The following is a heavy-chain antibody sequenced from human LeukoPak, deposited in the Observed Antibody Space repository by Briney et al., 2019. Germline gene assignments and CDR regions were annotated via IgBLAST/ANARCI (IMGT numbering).Heavy chain of an antibody. J-gene: IGHJ4*02. CDR1: GFTFSSYG. V-gene: IGHV3-33*01. CDR2: IWYDGSNK. Sequence: GGSLRLSCAASGFTFSSYGMHWVRQAPGKGLEWVAVIWYDGSNKYYADSVKGRFTISRDNSKNTLYLQMNSLRAEDTAVYYCARVVPAGSSYGLGTDYWGQGALVTVSS. D-gene: IGHD2-2*01. CDR3: ARVVPAGSSYGLGTDY.